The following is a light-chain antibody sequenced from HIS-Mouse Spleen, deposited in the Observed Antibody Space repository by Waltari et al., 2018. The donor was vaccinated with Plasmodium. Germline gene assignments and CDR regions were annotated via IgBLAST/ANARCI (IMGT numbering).Light chain of an antibody. CDR3: CSYAGSYTLV. J-gene: IGLJ2*01. CDR1: SSYVGCYNY. Sequence: QSALTQPRSVSGSPGQSVPISCTGTSSYVGCYNYFSWYQQHPGKAPKLMIYDVSKRPSGVPDRFSGSKSGNTASLTISGLQAEDEADYYCCSYAGSYTLVFGGGTKLTVL. CDR2: DVS. V-gene: IGLV2-11*01.